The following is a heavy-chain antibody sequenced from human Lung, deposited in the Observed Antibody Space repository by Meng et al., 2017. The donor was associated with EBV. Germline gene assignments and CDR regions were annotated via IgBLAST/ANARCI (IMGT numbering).Heavy chain of an antibody. J-gene: IGHJ4*02. V-gene: IGHV4-4*02. CDR3: ARDPTGGEDHQRV. D-gene: IGHD1-14*01. Sequence: QAPLQKRGPGLVNPSGTLSLPGAVSGGSISSSNCGSWVRQPPGKGLEWIGKIYHSGITIYNPSLKSRVTMSVDNSKNQFSLKLNSMTAADTAVYYCARDPTGGEDHQRVWGQGTLVTVSS. CDR2: IYHSGIT. CDR1: GGSISSSNC.